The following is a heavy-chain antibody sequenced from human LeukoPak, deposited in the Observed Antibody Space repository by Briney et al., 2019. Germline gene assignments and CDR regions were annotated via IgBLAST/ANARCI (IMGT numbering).Heavy chain of an antibody. V-gene: IGHV3-23*01. J-gene: IGHJ3*01. Sequence: GGSLRLSCAAPGFTFTGSAMSWFRQAPGEGLEWVSLISYSGANSYYTDSVRGRFTISRDNSKDTLFLQMNSLRAEDTAIYYCARDMQLSTWGLGTMVTVSS. CDR2: ISYSGANS. CDR1: GFTFTGSA. D-gene: IGHD3-16*02. CDR3: ARDMQLST.